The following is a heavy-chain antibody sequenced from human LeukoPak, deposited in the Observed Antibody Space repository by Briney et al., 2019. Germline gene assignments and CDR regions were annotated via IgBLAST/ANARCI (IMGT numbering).Heavy chain of an antibody. CDR2: IYYGGST. D-gene: IGHD2-2*01. CDR3: ASRGYCSSTSCYVFGVYYFDY. CDR1: GGSISSYY. Sequence: SETLSLTCTVSGGSISSYYWSWIRQPPGKGLEWIGYIYYGGSTNYNPSLKSRVTISVDTSKNQFSPKLSSVTAADTAVYYCASRGYCSSTSCYVFGVYYFDYWGQGTLVTVSS. V-gene: IGHV4-59*12. J-gene: IGHJ4*02.